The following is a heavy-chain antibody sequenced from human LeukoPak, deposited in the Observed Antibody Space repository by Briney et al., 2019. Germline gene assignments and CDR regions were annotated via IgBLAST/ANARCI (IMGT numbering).Heavy chain of an antibody. D-gene: IGHD6-19*01. V-gene: IGHV3-30*04. J-gene: IGHJ6*02. CDR2: ISYDGSNK. CDR3: AKDSGSQSSVWPGSYYYGMDV. CDR1: GFTFSSYA. Sequence: GRSLRLSCAASGFTFSSYAMHWVRQAPGKGLEWVAVISYDGSNKYYADSVKGRFTISRDNAKNTLYLQMNSLRAEDTAVYYCAKDSGSQSSVWPGSYYYGMDVWGQGTTVTVSS.